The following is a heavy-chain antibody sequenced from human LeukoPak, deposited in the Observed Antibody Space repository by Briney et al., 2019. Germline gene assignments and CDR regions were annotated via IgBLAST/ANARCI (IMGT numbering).Heavy chain of an antibody. CDR3: ARGLRAHTYYYYYYYMDV. CDR1: GGSISSSNYY. V-gene: IGHV4-39*07. CDR2: IYYSGST. D-gene: IGHD3-10*01. J-gene: IGHJ6*03. Sequence: SETLSLTCTVSGGSISSSNYYWGWIRQPPGKGLEWIGNIYYSGSTYYNPSLKSRVTISVDTSKNQFSLKLSSVTAADTAVYYCARGLRAHTYYYYYYYMDVWGKGTTVTVSS.